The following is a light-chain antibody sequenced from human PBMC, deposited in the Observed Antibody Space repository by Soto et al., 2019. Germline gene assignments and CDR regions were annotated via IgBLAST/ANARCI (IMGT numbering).Light chain of an antibody. CDR1: SSNIGSNA. V-gene: IGLV1-44*01. CDR3: AAWDDSLNGDYV. J-gene: IGLJ1*01. Sequence: QSVLTQPPSASGTPGQRVTISCSGRSSNIGSNAVNWYQQLPGTAPKLLIYSNNQRPSGVPDRFSGSKSGTSASLAISGLQSEDEADYYCAAWDDSLNGDYVFGTGTKVTAL. CDR2: SNN.